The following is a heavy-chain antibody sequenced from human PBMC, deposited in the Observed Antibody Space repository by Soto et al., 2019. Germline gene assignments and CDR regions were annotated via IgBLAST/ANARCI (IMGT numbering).Heavy chain of an antibody. V-gene: IGHV4-31*03. Sequence: PSETLSLTCTVSGGSISSGGYYWSWIRQHPGKGLEWIGYIYYSGSTYYNPSLKSRVTISVDTSKNQFSLKLSSVTAADTAVYYCATSPSIYDYVWGSYRFLFDYWGQGTLFT. CDR2: IYYSGST. CDR3: ATSPSIYDYVWGSYRFLFDY. D-gene: IGHD3-16*02. J-gene: IGHJ4*02. CDR1: GGSISSGGYY.